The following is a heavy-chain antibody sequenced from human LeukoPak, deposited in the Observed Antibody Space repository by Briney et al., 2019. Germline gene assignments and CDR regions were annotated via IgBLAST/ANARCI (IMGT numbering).Heavy chain of an antibody. Sequence: ASVKVSCKASGYTFTSYGISWVRQAPGQGLEWMGWISAYNGNTNYAQKLQGRVTMTTDTSTSTAYMELSSLSSEDTDVYYCAREKGDCWDYWGQGTLVSVSS. J-gene: IGHJ4*02. D-gene: IGHD3-16*01. CDR1: GYTFTSYG. V-gene: IGHV1-18*01. CDR3: AREKGDCWDY. CDR2: ISAYNGNT.